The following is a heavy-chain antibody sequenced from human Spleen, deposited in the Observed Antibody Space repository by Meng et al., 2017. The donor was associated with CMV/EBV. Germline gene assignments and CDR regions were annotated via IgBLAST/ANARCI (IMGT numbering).Heavy chain of an antibody. D-gene: IGHD3-22*01. CDR1: TLSSYG. CDR2: IWYDGSNK. V-gene: IGHV3-33*06. Sequence: TLSSYGMHWVRQAPGKGLEWVAVIWYDGSNKYYADSVKGRFTISRDNSKNTLYLQMNSLRAEDTAVYYCAKDLASYYDSSGYYALDYWGQGTLVTVSS. J-gene: IGHJ4*02. CDR3: AKDLASYYDSSGYYALDY.